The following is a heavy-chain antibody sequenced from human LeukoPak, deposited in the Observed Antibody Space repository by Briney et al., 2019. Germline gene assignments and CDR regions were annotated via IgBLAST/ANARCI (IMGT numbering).Heavy chain of an antibody. D-gene: IGHD3-10*01. CDR2: ISGSGGST. CDR3: ATHSPARTMVRGVIERIKYYFDY. CDR1: GFTFSSYT. J-gene: IGHJ4*02. Sequence: PGGSLRLSCAASGFTFSSYTMSWVRQAPGKGLEWVSAISGSGGSTYYADSVKGRFTISRDNSKNTLYLQMNSLRAEDTAVYYCATHSPARTMVRGVIERIKYYFDYWGQGTLVTVSS. V-gene: IGHV3-23*01.